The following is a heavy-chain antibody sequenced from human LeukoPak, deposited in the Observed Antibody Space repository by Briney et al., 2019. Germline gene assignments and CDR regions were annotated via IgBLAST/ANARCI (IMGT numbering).Heavy chain of an antibody. CDR1: GGSISSSSYY. CDR2: IYYSGST. Sequence: SETLSLTCTVSGGSISSSSYYWGWIRQPPGKGLEWIGSIYYSGSTNYNPSLKSRVTISVDTSKDQFSLKLSSVTAADTAVYYCARPLYCSSTSCYTGFDYWGQGTLVTVSS. V-gene: IGHV4-39*07. CDR3: ARPLYCSSTSCYTGFDY. J-gene: IGHJ4*02. D-gene: IGHD2-2*02.